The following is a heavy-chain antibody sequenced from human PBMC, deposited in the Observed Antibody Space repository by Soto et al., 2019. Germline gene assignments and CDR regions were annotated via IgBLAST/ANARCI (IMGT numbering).Heavy chain of an antibody. CDR3: VRPSDGRAFDY. CDR1: GFTFSSYA. J-gene: IGHJ4*02. Sequence: QVQLVESGGGVVQPGRSLRLSCAASGFTFSSYAMHWVRQAPGKGLEWVAVISYDESNKYYADSVKGRFTISRDNSKNTLYLQMNSLRAEDTAVYYCVRPSDGRAFDYWGQGTLVTVSS. CDR2: ISYDESNK. V-gene: IGHV3-30-3*01.